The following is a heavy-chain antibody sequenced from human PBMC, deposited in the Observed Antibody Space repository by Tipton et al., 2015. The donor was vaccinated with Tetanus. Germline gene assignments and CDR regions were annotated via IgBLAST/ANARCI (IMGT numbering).Heavy chain of an antibody. CDR1: GGSVNSGTYY. CDR3: ATQTDNWFDP. CDR2: VYYSGTT. J-gene: IGHJ5*02. V-gene: IGHV4-39*01. Sequence: TLSLTCSVSGGSVNSGTYYWGWIRQPPGKGLEWIGSVYYSGTTYYNASLESRVTISIDTSKRQISMKLTSVTAADTAVYYCATQTDNWFDPWGQGILVTVSS.